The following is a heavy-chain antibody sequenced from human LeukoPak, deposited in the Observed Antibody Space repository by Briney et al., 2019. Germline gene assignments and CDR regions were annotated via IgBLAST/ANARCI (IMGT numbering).Heavy chain of an antibody. CDR2: INHNGNVN. CDR1: GFTFSSYW. D-gene: IGHD3-16*01. Sequence: GGSLRLSCAASGFTFSSYWMNWARQAPGKGLEWVASINHNGNVNYYVDSVKGRFTISRENAKNSLYLQMSNFTAEDTAVYFCAGGGGLDVWGQGATVTVSS. V-gene: IGHV3-7*03. CDR3: AGGGGLDV. J-gene: IGHJ6*02.